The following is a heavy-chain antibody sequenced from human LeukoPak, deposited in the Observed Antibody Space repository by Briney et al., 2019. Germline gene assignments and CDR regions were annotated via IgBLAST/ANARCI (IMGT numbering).Heavy chain of an antibody. D-gene: IGHD5-12*01. CDR1: GITLSNYG. J-gene: IGHJ6*02. CDR3: AKDRSYSGYDADGMDV. V-gene: IGHV3-23*01. CDR2: ISDSGGST. Sequence: GGSLRLSCAVSGITLSNYGMTWVRQAPGKGLEWVAGISDSGGSTNYADSVKGRFTISRDSSKNTLYLQMNSLRAEDTAVYYCAKDRSYSGYDADGMDVSGQGTTVTVSS.